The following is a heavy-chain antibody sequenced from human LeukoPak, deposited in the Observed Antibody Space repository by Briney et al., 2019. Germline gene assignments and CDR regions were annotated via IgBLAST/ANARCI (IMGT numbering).Heavy chain of an antibody. D-gene: IGHD4-17*01. V-gene: IGHV4-61*02. CDR1: GGSISSGSYY. J-gene: IGHJ5*02. Sequence: PSETLSLTCTVSGGSISSGSYYWSWIRQPAGKGLEWIGRIYTSGSTNYNPSLKSRVTISVDTSKNQFSLKLGSVTAADTAVYYCATGDYRIHGWFDPWGQGTLVTVSS. CDR3: ATGDYRIHGWFDP. CDR2: IYTSGST.